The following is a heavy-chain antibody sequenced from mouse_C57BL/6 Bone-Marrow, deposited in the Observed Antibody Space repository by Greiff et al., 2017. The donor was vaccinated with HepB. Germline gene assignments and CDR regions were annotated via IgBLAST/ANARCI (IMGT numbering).Heavy chain of an antibody. D-gene: IGHD2-4*01. Sequence: DVKLQESGPGLVKPSQSLSLTCSVTGYSITSGYYWNWIRQFPGNKLEWMGYISYDGSNNYNPSLKNRISITRDTSKNQFFLKLNSVTTEDTATYYCAREGGYDYDGDYYAMDYWGQGTSVTVSS. J-gene: IGHJ4*01. CDR2: ISYDGSN. V-gene: IGHV3-6*01. CDR3: AREGGYDYDGDYYAMDY. CDR1: GYSITSGYY.